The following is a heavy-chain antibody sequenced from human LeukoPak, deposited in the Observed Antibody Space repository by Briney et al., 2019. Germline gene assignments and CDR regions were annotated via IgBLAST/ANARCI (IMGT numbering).Heavy chain of an antibody. J-gene: IGHJ6*03. V-gene: IGHV4-61*02. CDR1: GGSISSGSYY. CDR3: ARGGKGVDYYYYYMDV. Sequence: SETQSLTCTVSGGSISSGSYYWSWIRQPAGKGLEWIGRIYTSGSTNYNPSLKSRVTISVDTSKNQFSLKLSSVTAADTAVYYCARGGKGVDYYYYYMDVWGKGTTVTVSS. CDR2: IYTSGST. D-gene: IGHD3-16*01.